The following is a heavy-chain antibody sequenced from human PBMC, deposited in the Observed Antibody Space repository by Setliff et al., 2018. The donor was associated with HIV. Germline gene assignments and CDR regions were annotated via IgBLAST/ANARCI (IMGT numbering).Heavy chain of an antibody. CDR1: GFTYRTFS. V-gene: IGHV3-23*01. Sequence: GESLKISCAASGFTYRTFSMSWVRQAPGKGLEWVSAITGSGSTTYYTDSVKGRFTISRDNSNNTLFLHMDNLRAEDTAIYYCAKSDYNYNNLAGPNYFDFWGQGTLVTVSS. J-gene: IGHJ4*02. CDR3: AKSDYNYNNLAGPNYFDF. D-gene: IGHD5-12*01. CDR2: ITGSGSTT.